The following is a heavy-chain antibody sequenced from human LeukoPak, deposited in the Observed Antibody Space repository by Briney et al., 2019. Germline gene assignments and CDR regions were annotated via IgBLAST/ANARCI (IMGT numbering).Heavy chain of an antibody. CDR2: IYHSGNT. V-gene: IGHV4-38-2*02. CDR1: GYSISSGYY. CDR3: ARGLYYLDV. J-gene: IGHJ6*03. Sequence: SETLSLTCTVYGYSISSGYYWGWIRQPPGKGLEWIGSIYHSGNTYYNPSLKSRVTISVDTSKNQFSLRLSSVTAADTAVYYCARGLYYLDVWGKGTTVTVSS.